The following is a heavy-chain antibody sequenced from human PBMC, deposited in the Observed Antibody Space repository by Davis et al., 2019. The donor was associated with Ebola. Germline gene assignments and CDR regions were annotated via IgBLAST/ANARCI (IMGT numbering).Heavy chain of an antibody. V-gene: IGHV1-18*01. CDR3: AVDVLLWFGEGPLDAFDI. J-gene: IGHJ3*02. CDR2: ISAYNGNT. D-gene: IGHD3-10*01. CDR1: GYTFTSYG. Sequence: ASVKVSCKASGYTFTSYGISWVRQAPGQGLEWMGWISAYNGNTNYAQKLQGRVTMTTDTSTSTAYMELRSLRSDDTAVYYCAVDVLLWFGEGPLDAFDIWGQGTMVTVSS.